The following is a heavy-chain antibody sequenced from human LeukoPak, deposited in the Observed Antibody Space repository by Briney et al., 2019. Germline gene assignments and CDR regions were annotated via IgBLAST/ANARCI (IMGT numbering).Heavy chain of an antibody. J-gene: IGHJ4*02. CDR3: ARAAGAYCSSTSCRFDY. Sequence: SVKVSCKASGGTFSSYAISWVRQAPGQGLEWMGGIIPIFGTANYAQKFQGRVTITADESTSTAYLELSSLRSEDTAVYYCARAAGAYCSSTSCRFDYWGQGTLVTVSS. V-gene: IGHV1-69*13. CDR2: IIPIFGTA. CDR1: GGTFSSYA. D-gene: IGHD2-2*01.